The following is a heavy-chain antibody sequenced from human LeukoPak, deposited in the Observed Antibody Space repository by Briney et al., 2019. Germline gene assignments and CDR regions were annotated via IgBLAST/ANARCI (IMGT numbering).Heavy chain of an antibody. CDR2: IIPIFGTA. Sequence: SVKVSCKASGGTFSNYAISWVRQAPGQGLEWMGGIIPIFGTANYAQKFQGRVTITADESTSTAYMELSSLRSEDTAVYYCASRFWSGYYGLFDYWGQGTLVTVSS. D-gene: IGHD3-3*01. J-gene: IGHJ4*02. V-gene: IGHV1-69*13. CDR1: GGTFSNYA. CDR3: ASRFWSGYYGLFDY.